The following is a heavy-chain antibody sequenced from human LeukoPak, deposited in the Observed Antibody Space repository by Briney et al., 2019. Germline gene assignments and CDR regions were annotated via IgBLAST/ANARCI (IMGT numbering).Heavy chain of an antibody. D-gene: IGHD2-2*01. Sequence: PGESLRLSCAASGFTFSDYYMSWIRQAPGKGLEWVSYISSSGSTIYYADSVKGRFTISRDNAKNSLYLQMNSLRAEDKAVYYCARDRRYCSSTSCSSDAFDIWGQGTMVTVSS. J-gene: IGHJ3*02. CDR2: ISSSGSTI. CDR3: ARDRRYCSSTSCSSDAFDI. CDR1: GFTFSDYY. V-gene: IGHV3-11*04.